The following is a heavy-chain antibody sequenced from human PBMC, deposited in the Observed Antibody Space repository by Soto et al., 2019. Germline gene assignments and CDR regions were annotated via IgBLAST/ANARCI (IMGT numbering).Heavy chain of an antibody. Sequence: GALGRSCVASGFTFSDYYMSWIRQAPGKGLKWVSFISSSSSIYTAYADSVKGRFTITRDNAKNSLYLQMTGLRAEDTAVYYCARASRNPDYWGQGTLVTVYS. CDR2: ISSSSSIYT. CDR3: ARASRNPDY. J-gene: IGHJ4*02. CDR1: GFTFSDYY. V-gene: IGHV3-11*06. D-gene: IGHD1-1*01.